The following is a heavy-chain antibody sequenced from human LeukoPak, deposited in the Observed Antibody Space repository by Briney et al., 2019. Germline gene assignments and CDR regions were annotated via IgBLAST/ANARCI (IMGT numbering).Heavy chain of an antibody. Sequence: SETLSLTCTVSGGSISSGGYYWSWIRQPPGKGLEWIGYIYYSGSTNYNPSLKSRVTISVDTSKNQFSLKLSSVTAADTAVYYCASSRGSYYWGAEPADYWGQGTLVTVSS. CDR3: ASSRGSYYWGAEPADY. D-gene: IGHD1-26*01. J-gene: IGHJ4*02. CDR1: GGSISSGGYY. CDR2: IYYSGST. V-gene: IGHV4-61*08.